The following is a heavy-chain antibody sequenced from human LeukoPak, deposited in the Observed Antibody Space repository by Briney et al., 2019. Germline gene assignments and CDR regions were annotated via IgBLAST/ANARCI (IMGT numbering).Heavy chain of an antibody. J-gene: IGHJ4*02. D-gene: IGHD3-10*01. V-gene: IGHV3-30*03. CDR2: ISYDGSNK. CDR3: ATYYYGSGSTEGFDY. Sequence: PGGSLRLSCAASGFTFSSYGMHWVRQAPGKGLEWVAVISYDGSNKYYADSVKGRFTISRGNSKNTLYLQMNSLRAEDTAVYYCATYYYGSGSTEGFDYWGQGTLVTVSS. CDR1: GFTFSSYG.